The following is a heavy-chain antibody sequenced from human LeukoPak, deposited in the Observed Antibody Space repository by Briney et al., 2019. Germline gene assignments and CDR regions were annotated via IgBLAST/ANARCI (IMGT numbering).Heavy chain of an antibody. CDR2: ISSSSSYI. CDR3: ASVGGAYFDREDY. J-gene: IGHJ4*01. D-gene: IGHD3-10*02. Sequence: PGGSLRLSCVASEFTFSNYAMNWVRQAPGKGLEWVSSISSSSSYIHYADSVKGRFTISRDNAKNSLFLQMNSLRVEDTAVYYCASVGGAYFDREDYWGQGILATVSS. CDR1: EFTFSNYA. V-gene: IGHV3-21*01.